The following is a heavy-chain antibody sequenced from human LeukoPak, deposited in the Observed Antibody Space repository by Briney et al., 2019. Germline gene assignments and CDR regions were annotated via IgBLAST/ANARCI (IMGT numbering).Heavy chain of an antibody. J-gene: IGHJ4*02. Sequence: GGSLRLSCAASGFTFSSYAMIWVRQAPGKGLEWVSAIRGSGGSTYYADSVKDRFTISRDNSKNTLYLQMNSLRAEDTAVYYCARALGDDFWSGYSDSWGQGTLVTVSS. CDR2: IRGSGGST. CDR3: ARALGDDFWSGYSDS. CDR1: GFTFSSYA. V-gene: IGHV3-23*01. D-gene: IGHD3-3*01.